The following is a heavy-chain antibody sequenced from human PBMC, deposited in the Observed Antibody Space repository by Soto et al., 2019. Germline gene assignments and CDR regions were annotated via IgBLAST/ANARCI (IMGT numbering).Heavy chain of an antibody. D-gene: IGHD3-16*02. CDR2: ISAYNGNT. CDR3: ARAGYYDYVWGSYRLIDY. CDR1: GYTFTSYG. V-gene: IGHV1-18*04. J-gene: IGHJ4*02. Sequence: ASVKVSCMASGYTFTSYGISGVRQAPGQGLEWMGWISAYNGNTNYAQKLQGRVTMTTDTSTSTAYMELRSLRSDDTAVYYCARAGYYDYVWGSYRLIDYWGQGTLVTVSS.